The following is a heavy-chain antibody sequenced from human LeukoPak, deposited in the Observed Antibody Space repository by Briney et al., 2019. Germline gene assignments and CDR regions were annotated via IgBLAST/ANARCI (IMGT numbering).Heavy chain of an antibody. Sequence: PGESLRLSCAASGFTFSTYWMTWVRQAPGKGLVWVSRINNDGSTTTYADSVKGRFTISRDNAKNTLYLQMNSLRAEDTAVYYCARDRAMDDYWGQGTLVTVSS. V-gene: IGHV3-74*01. J-gene: IGHJ4*02. D-gene: IGHD5-18*01. CDR2: INNDGSTT. CDR3: ARDRAMDDY. CDR1: GFTFSTYW.